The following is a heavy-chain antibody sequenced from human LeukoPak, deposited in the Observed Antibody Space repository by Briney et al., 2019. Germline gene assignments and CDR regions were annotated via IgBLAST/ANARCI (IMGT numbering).Heavy chain of an antibody. CDR2: ISIGGDTT. CDR3: AKDAFRGYSYGWHFDY. J-gene: IGHJ4*02. Sequence: GGSLRLSCAASGFTFSSHGMCWVRQAPGRGLEWVSSISIGGDTTYSDSVKGRFTISRDNSKNTLYLQMNSLRAEDTAVYYCAKDAFRGYSYGWHFDYWGQGTLVTVSS. D-gene: IGHD5-18*01. V-gene: IGHV3-23*01. CDR1: GFTFSSHG.